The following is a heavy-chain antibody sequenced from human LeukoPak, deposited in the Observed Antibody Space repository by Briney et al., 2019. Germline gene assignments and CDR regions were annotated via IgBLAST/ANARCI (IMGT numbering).Heavy chain of an antibody. V-gene: IGHV1-69*06. CDR3: ARSSPHYSGYAH. J-gene: IGHJ4*02. Sequence: SVKVSCKASGGTFSSHAISWVRQAPGQGLEWMGGIIPIFGTANYAQKFQGRVTITADKSTSTAYMELSSLRSEDTAVYYCARSSPHYSGYAHWGQGTLVTVSS. CDR1: GGTFSSHA. CDR2: IIPIFGTA. D-gene: IGHD5-12*01.